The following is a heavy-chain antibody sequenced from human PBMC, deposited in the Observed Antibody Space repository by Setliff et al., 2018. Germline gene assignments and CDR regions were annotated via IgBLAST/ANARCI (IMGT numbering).Heavy chain of an antibody. CDR1: GGSINSGSYF. Sequence: PSETLSLTCTVSGGSINSGSYFWDWIRQPPGKGLEWIGRVYYSGDTYYIPSLLSRVTISVDTSKNQFSLKLSSVTAADTSVYFCARHRPNLPFDAWGQGALVTVSS. CDR3: ARHRPNLPFDA. CDR2: VYYSGDT. J-gene: IGHJ4*02. V-gene: IGHV4-39*01. D-gene: IGHD7-27*01.